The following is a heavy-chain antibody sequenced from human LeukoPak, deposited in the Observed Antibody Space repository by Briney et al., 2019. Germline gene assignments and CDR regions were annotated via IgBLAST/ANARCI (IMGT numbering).Heavy chain of an antibody. V-gene: IGHV5-10-1*01. CDR1: GYSFTNYW. D-gene: IGHD4-17*01. CDR2: IDPSDSYT. J-gene: IGHJ5*02. CDR3: AGHWRGYGDPFDP. Sequence: GESLKISCKGSGYSFTNYWISWVRQMPGKGLEWMGRIDPSDSYTNYSPSFQGHVTISADKSISTVYLQWSSLKASDTAIYYCAGHWRGYGDPFDPWGQGTLVTVSS.